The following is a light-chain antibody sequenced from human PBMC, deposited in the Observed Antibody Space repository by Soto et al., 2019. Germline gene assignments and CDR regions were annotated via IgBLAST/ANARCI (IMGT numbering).Light chain of an antibody. CDR1: QSVSSSY. CDR3: QQYGSSPPYT. CDR2: GAS. J-gene: IGKJ2*01. V-gene: IGKV3-20*01. Sequence: EIVLTQSPGTLSLSPGERATLSCRASQSVSSSYLAWYQQKPGQPPMLLIYGASSRATGIPDRFSSSGSGTDFTLTISRLEPEDFAVYYCQQYGSSPPYTFGRGTKLEIK.